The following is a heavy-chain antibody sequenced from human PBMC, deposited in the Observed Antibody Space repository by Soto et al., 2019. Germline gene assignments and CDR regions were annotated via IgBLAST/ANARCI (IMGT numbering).Heavy chain of an antibody. CDR1: GGSFSGYY. CDR2: INHSGST. CDR3: ARGIPQYHHGSRSYTYLDY. Sequence: PSETLSLTCAVYGGSFSGYYWSWIRQPPGKGLEWIGEINHSGSTNYNPSLKSRVTISVDTSKNQFSLKLSSVTAADTAVYYCARGIPQYHHGSRSYTYLDYWGQATLLTITS. D-gene: IGHD3-10*01. V-gene: IGHV4-34*01. J-gene: IGHJ4*02.